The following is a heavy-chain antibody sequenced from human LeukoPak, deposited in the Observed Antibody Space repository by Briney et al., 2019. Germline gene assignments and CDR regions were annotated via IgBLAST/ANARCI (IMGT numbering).Heavy chain of an antibody. CDR2: INPSGGST. CDR1: GFTFTSYY. D-gene: IGHD6-13*01. V-gene: IGHV1-46*01. J-gene: IGHJ3*01. CDR3: ARHPDSSPALLDL. Sequence: ASVKVSCKASGFTFTSYYMNWVRQAPGQGLEWMGIINPSGGSTSHAQKFQGRLTVTRDMSTSIVYMELGSLRSEDTAKYYCARHPDSSPALLDLWGQRTMVTVSS.